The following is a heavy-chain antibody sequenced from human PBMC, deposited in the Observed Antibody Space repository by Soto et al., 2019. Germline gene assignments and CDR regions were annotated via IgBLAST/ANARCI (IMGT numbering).Heavy chain of an antibody. CDR3: ARVPLWVGATARHAFDI. J-gene: IGHJ3*02. CDR1: GGTFSSYA. D-gene: IGHD1-26*01. CDR2: IIPIFGTA. Sequence: GASVKVSCKASGGTFSSYAISWVRQAPGQGLEWMGGIIPIFGTANYAQKFQGRVTITADESTSTAYMELSSLGSEDTAVYYCARVPLWVGATARHAFDIWGQGTMVTVSS. V-gene: IGHV1-69*13.